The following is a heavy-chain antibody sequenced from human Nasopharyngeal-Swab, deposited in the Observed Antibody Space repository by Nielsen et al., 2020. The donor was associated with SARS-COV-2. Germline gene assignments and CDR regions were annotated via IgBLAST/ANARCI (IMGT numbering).Heavy chain of an antibody. J-gene: IGHJ3*02. CDR3: ASNPLYCSSTSCYHDAFDI. CDR2: ISAYNGNT. Sequence: ASVKVSCKASGYTFISYGISWVRQAPGQGREWMGWISAYNGNTNYAQKLQGRVTMTTDTSTSTACMELRSLRSDDTAVYYCASNPLYCSSTSCYHDAFDIWGQGTMVTVSS. D-gene: IGHD2-2*01. CDR1: GYTFISYG. V-gene: IGHV1-18*01.